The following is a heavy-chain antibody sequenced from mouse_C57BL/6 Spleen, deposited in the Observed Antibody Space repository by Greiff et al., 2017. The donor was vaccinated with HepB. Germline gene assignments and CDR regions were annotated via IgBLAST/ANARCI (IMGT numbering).Heavy chain of an antibody. CDR1: GYTFTDYN. CDR3: ARAEYYYGSSYGAMDY. Sequence: SGPELVKPGASVKMSCKASGYTFTDYNMHWVKQSHGKSLEWIGYINPNNGGTSYNQKFKGKATLTVNKSSSTAYVELRSLTSEDSAVYYCARAEYYYGSSYGAMDYWGQGTSVTVSS. V-gene: IGHV1-22*01. D-gene: IGHD1-1*01. CDR2: INPNNGGT. J-gene: IGHJ4*01.